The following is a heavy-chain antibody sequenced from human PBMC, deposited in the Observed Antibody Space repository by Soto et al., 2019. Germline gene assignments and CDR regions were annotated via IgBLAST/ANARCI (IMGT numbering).Heavy chain of an antibody. J-gene: IGHJ6*02. Sequence: SETLSLTCTVSGGSISSGDYYWSWIRQPPGKGLEWIGYIYYSGSTYYNPSLKSRVTISVDTSKNQFSLKLSSVTAADTAVYYCARSLGVYYDSSGYYSYYYYGMDVWGQGTTVTVSS. D-gene: IGHD3-22*01. CDR2: IYYSGST. CDR3: ARSLGVYYDSSGYYSYYYYGMDV. V-gene: IGHV4-30-4*01. CDR1: GGSISSGDYY.